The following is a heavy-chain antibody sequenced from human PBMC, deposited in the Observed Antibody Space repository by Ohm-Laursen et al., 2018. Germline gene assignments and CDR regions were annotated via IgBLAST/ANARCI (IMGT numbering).Heavy chain of an antibody. CDR3: AKDHQVAAGSPFDY. Sequence: SLRLSCSASGFTFDDYAMHWVRQAPGKGLEWVSGISWNSGSIGYADSVKGRFTISRDNAKNSLFLQMNSLRAEDTAVYYCAKDHQVAAGSPFDYWGQGTLVTVSS. CDR2: ISWNSGSI. D-gene: IGHD6-13*01. V-gene: IGHV3-9*01. CDR1: GFTFDDYA. J-gene: IGHJ4*02.